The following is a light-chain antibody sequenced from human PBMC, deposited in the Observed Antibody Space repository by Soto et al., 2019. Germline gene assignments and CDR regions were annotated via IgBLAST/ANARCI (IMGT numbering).Light chain of an antibody. CDR1: QGISSA. CDR3: QQFNSYPLT. J-gene: IGKJ4*01. V-gene: IGKV1-13*02. CDR2: DAS. Sequence: AIHLTQSPSSLSASVGDRVTITCRASQGISSALAWYRQKPGKAPKLLIYDASSLESGVPSRFSGSGSGTDFTLTISSLQPEDFATYYCQQFNSYPLTFGGGTKV.